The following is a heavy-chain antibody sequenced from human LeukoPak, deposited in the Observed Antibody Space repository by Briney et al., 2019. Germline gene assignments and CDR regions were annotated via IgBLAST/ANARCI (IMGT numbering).Heavy chain of an antibody. J-gene: IGHJ5*02. CDR2: INHSGST. CDR1: GFTFSSYW. D-gene: IGHD5-24*01. V-gene: IGHV4-34*01. Sequence: PGGSLRLSCAASGFTFSSYWMSWIRQPPGKGLEWIGEINHSGSTNYNPSLKSRVTISVDTSKNQFSLKLTSVTAADTAVYYCARHPSGRMWLQQGGWFDPWGQGTLVTVSS. CDR3: ARHPSGRMWLQQGGWFDP.